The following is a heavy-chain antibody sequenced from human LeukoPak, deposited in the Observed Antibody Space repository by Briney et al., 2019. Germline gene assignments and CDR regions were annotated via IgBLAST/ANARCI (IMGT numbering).Heavy chain of an antibody. J-gene: IGHJ5*02. Sequence: GGSLRLSCAASGFILSDHYIDWVRQAPGKGLEWVGRTRNKANSYTTEYAASVKGRFTISRDDPKNLLYLQMNSLKSEDTAVYYCGRSGRYRPSDLWGQGTLVTVSS. CDR3: GRSGRYRPSDL. V-gene: IGHV3-72*01. CDR2: TRNKANSYTT. CDR1: GFILSDHY. D-gene: IGHD1-26*01.